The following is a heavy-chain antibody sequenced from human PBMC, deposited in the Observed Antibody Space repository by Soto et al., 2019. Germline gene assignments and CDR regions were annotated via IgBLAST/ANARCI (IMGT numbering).Heavy chain of an antibody. CDR3: ATSQKGYNGNYFDH. D-gene: IGHD1-20*01. CDR1: GASISGSYYY. CDR2: VFSPGFT. Sequence: QLQLKESGPGLVKPSETLSLTCAVSGASISGSYYYWAWLRQSPGKVPEWIGSVFSPGFTSYNPSLESRVSVSVDTSKSQFSLKLSAVTDADTAVYYCATSQKGYNGNYFDHWGQGALVTVSS. J-gene: IGHJ4*02. V-gene: IGHV4-39*01.